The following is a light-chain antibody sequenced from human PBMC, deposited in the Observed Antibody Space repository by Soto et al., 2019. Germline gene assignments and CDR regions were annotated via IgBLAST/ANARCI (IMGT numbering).Light chain of an antibody. Sequence: QSVLTQPRSVSGSPGQSVTISCTGTSSDVGGYNYVSWYQKYPGKAPRLMIYDVSKRPSGVPDRFSGSKSGNTASLTISGLQAEDEADYYCCSHAGSFTLVFVGGTKLTVL. J-gene: IGLJ2*01. V-gene: IGLV2-11*01. CDR2: DVS. CDR1: SSDVGGYNY. CDR3: CSHAGSFTLV.